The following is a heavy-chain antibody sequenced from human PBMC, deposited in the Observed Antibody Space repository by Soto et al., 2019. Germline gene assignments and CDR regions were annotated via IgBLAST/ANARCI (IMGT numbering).Heavy chain of an antibody. Sequence: SSTLSFTCTVSGGSISSYYWSWIRQPPGKGLEWIGYIYYSGSTNYNPSLKSRVTISVDTSKNQFSLKLSSVTAADTAVYSCARVRFSGYDYYFAYWGQGTLVTVSS. CDR1: GGSISSYY. D-gene: IGHD5-12*01. CDR3: ARVRFSGYDYYFAY. V-gene: IGHV4-59*01. J-gene: IGHJ4*02. CDR2: IYYSGST.